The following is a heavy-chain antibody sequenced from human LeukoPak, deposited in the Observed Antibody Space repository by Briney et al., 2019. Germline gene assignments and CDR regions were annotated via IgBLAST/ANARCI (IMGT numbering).Heavy chain of an antibody. CDR2: TNPNSGNT. CDR3: ATILVGATGAEYFQH. V-gene: IGHV1-8*01. J-gene: IGHJ1*01. CDR1: GYIFTSYD. Sequence: ASVKVSCKASGYIFTSYDINWVRQATGQGLEWMGWTNPNSGNTGYAQKFQGRVTMTEDTSTDTAYKELSSLRSEDTAVYYCATILVGATGAEYFQHWGQGTLVTVSS. D-gene: IGHD1-26*01.